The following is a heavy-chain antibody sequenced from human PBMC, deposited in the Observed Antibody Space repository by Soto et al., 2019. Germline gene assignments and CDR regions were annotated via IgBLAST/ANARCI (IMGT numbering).Heavy chain of an antibody. D-gene: IGHD3-16*01. CDR1: ESTFTKYA. CDR3: ARAVMQRRLRFAL. CDR2: ISYDGTNQ. J-gene: IGHJ2*01. Sequence: GGSLRLSCAASESTFTKYAVHWVRQAPGKGLEWVAVISYDGTNQKYADSVKGRFTLSRDNSKNTLYLQMHSLRAEDTAVYYCARAVMQRRLRFALWGRGTLVTVSS. V-gene: IGHV3-30-3*01.